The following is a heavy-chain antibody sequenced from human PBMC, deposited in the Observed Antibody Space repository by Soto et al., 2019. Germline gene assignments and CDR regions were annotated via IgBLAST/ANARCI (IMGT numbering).Heavy chain of an antibody. CDR3: AASTIYDFWSGYYPKDFDY. CDR2: IVVGSGNT. J-gene: IGHJ4*02. V-gene: IGHV1-58*02. CDR1: GFTFTSSA. D-gene: IGHD3-3*01. Sequence: ASVKVSCKASGFTFTSSAMQWVRQARGQRLEWIGWIVVGSGNTNYAQKFQERVTITRDMSTSTAYMELSSLRSEDTAVYYCAASTIYDFWSGYYPKDFDYWGQGTLVTVSS.